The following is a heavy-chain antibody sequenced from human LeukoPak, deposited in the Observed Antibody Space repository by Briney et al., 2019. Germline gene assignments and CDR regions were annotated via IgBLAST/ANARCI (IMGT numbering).Heavy chain of an antibody. CDR3: AKRGVVIRAVLVVGFHKGAYYFDS. V-gene: IGHV3-23*01. Sequence: GGSLRLSCVVSGITLSNYGMSWVRQAPGKGLEWVAGISDRGGSTNYADPVKGRFTISRDNPKNTLYLQMNSLRSEDTAVYFCAKRGVVIRAVLVVGFHKGAYYFDSWGQGALVTVSS. J-gene: IGHJ4*02. D-gene: IGHD2-15*01. CDR2: ISDRGGST. CDR1: GITLSNYG.